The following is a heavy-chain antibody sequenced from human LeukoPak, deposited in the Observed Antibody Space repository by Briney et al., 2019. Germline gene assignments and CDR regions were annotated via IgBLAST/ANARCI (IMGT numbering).Heavy chain of an antibody. V-gene: IGHV3-30*04. CDR1: GFTFSNYA. CDR2: ISYDGNNE. J-gene: IGHJ5*02. D-gene: IGHD2-15*01. CDR3: ARDDPTFEYCNGGTCFDP. Sequence: GGSLRLSCVASGFTFSNYAMHWVRQAPGKGLEWVAIISYDGNNEYYADSVQGRFTISRDNSKNTLYLQMNSLRPEDAAVYYCARDDPTFEYCNGGTCFDPWGQGTLVTVSS.